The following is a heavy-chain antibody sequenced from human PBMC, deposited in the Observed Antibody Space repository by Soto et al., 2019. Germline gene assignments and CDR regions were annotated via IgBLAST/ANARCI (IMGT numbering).Heavy chain of an antibody. CDR3: ARELSIAAAGNPTRYYYYGMDV. D-gene: IGHD6-13*01. V-gene: IGHV3-33*01. J-gene: IGHJ6*02. Sequence: PGGSLRLSCAASGFTFSSYGMHWVRQAPGKGLEWVAVIWYDGSNKYYADSVKGRFTISRDNSKNTLYLQMNSLRAEDTAVYYCARELSIAAAGNPTRYYYYGMDVWGQGTTVTVSS. CDR1: GFTFSSYG. CDR2: IWYDGSNK.